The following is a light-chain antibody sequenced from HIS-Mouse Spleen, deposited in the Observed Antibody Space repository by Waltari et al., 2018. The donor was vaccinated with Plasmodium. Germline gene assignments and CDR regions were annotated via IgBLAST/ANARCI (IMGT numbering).Light chain of an antibody. J-gene: IGLJ3*02. V-gene: IGLV2-23*03. CDR3: CSYAGSSTFV. Sequence: QSALPQPASVSGSPGQSITISCTGTRRDVGSYNLVSWYQQHPGKAPKLMIYEGSKRPSGVSNRFSGSKSGNTASLTISGLQAEDEADYYCCSYAGSSTFVFGGGTKLTVL. CDR1: RRDVGSYNL. CDR2: EGS.